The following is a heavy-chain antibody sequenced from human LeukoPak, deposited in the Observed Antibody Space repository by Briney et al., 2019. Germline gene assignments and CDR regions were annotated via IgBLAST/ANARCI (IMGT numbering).Heavy chain of an antibody. CDR2: ISAYNGNT. J-gene: IGHJ6*03. CDR1: GYTFTTYN. Sequence: ASVKVSCKTSGYTFTTYNIAWVRQAPGQGLEWMGWISAYNGNTNYAQKLQGRVTMTTDTSTSTAYMELRSLRSDDTAVYYCARASYDSSGYYSPPLYYYYYYMDVWGKGTTVTVSS. V-gene: IGHV1-18*01. CDR3: ARASYDSSGYYSPPLYYYYYYMDV. D-gene: IGHD3-22*01.